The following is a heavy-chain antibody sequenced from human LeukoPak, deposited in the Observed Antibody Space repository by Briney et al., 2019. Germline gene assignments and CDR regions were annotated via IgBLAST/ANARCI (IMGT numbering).Heavy chain of an antibody. D-gene: IGHD3-10*01. J-gene: IGHJ5*02. V-gene: IGHV3-48*03. CDR2: ISSSGSTI. CDR1: GFTFSSYE. CDR3: ARGQYYYGSGSPMRNWFDP. Sequence: QPGGSLRLSCAASGFTFSSYEMNWVRQAPGKGLEWVSYISSSGSTIYYADSVKGRFTISRDNAKNSLYLQMNSLRAEDTAVCYCARGQYYYGSGSPMRNWFDPWGQGTLVTVSS.